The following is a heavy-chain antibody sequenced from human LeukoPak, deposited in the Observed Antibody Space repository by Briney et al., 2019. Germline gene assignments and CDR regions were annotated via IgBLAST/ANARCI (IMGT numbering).Heavy chain of an antibody. J-gene: IGHJ4*02. CDR2: INTNTGNP. Sequence: ASVKVSCKASGYTFTSYAMTWVRQAPGQGLEWMGWINTNTGNPTYAQGFTGRFVFSLDTSVSTAYLQISSLKAEDTAVYYCARGHADSSGYYHSADLDYWGQGALVTVSS. CDR1: GYTFTSYA. V-gene: IGHV7-4-1*02. CDR3: ARGHADSSGYYHSADLDY. D-gene: IGHD3-22*01.